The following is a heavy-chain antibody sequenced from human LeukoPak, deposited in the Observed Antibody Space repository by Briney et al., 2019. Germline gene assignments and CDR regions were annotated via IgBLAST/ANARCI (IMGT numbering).Heavy chain of an antibody. CDR3: ATDYGGNSAIRF. CDR1: GGSISSGSYY. J-gene: IGHJ4*02. CDR2: IYTSGST. Sequence: SQTLSLTCTVSGGSISSGSYYWSWIRQPAGKGLEWIGRIYTSGSTNYNPSLKSRVTISVDTSKNQFSLKLSSVTAADTAVYYCATDYGGNSAIRFWGQGTLDTVSS. D-gene: IGHD4-23*01. V-gene: IGHV4-61*02.